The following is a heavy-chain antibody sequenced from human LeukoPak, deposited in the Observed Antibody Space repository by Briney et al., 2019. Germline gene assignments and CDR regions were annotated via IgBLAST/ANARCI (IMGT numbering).Heavy chain of an antibody. D-gene: IGHD3-22*01. CDR1: SGSIASYY. V-gene: IGHV4-4*08. CDR3: ARGGPTGALDDSWFDP. CDR2: IFASGTS. Sequence: SETLSLTCSLSSGSIASYYWTWVRQTPQRGLEGIGYIFASGTSEYNPSLKSRLTIAFDMSRNQFSLRLCPVTAADTAVYCCARGGPTGALDDSWFDPWGQGTLVTVSS. J-gene: IGHJ5*02.